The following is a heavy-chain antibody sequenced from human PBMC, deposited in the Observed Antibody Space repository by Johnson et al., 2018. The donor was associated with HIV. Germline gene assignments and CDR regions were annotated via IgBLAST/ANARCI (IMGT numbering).Heavy chain of an antibody. CDR2: IWYDGSNK. J-gene: IGHJ3*02. Sequence: QVQLVESGGVMVQPGGSLRLSCIASGFTLSDHAMHWVRQAPGKGLEWVAVIWYDGSNKYYADSVKGRFTISRDNSKNTLYLQMNSLRAEDTAVYYCAKGDIVVVPAADYSSSSVDIWGQGTMVTVSS. CDR3: AKGDIVVVPAADYSSSSVDI. D-gene: IGHD2-2*01. CDR1: GFTLSDHA. V-gene: IGHV3-33*06.